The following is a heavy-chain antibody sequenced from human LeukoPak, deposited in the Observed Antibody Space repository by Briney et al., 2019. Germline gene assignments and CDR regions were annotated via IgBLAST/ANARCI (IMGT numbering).Heavy chain of an antibody. J-gene: IGHJ4*02. V-gene: IGHV4-39*01. CDR3: ARLMGSSWYRRLFDY. D-gene: IGHD6-13*01. CDR1: GGSISSSSYY. Sequence: PSETLSLTCTVSGGSISSSSYYWGWIRQPPGKGLEWIGSIYYSGSTYYNPSLKSRVTISVDTSKNQFSLKLSSVTAADTAVYYCARLMGSSWYRRLFDYWGQGTLVTVSS. CDR2: IYYSGST.